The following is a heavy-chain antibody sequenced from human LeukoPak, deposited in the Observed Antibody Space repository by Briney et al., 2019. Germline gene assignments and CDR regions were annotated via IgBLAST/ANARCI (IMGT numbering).Heavy chain of an antibody. Sequence: GGSLRLSCAASGFTFSYYYMSWIRQAPGKGLEWVSYISSSGSTIYYADSVKGRFTISRYNAKNSLYLQMNSLRAEDTAVYYCARLIGLAKYYFDHWGQGTLVTVSS. D-gene: IGHD3/OR15-3a*01. V-gene: IGHV3-11*04. J-gene: IGHJ4*02. CDR2: ISSSGSTI. CDR3: ARLIGLAKYYFDH. CDR1: GFTFSYYY.